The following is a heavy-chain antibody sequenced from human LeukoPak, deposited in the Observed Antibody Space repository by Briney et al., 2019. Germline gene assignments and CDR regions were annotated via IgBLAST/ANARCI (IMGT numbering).Heavy chain of an antibody. D-gene: IGHD3-10*01. V-gene: IGHV3-53*01. CDR2: IHSGGTT. CDR1: GFTVSTNY. CDR3: ARDGYHGSGSLFDY. J-gene: IGHJ4*02. Sequence: GGSLRLSCAASGFTVSTNYMSWVRQAPGKGLEWVSVIHSGGTTYYADSVKGRFTVSRGNSKNTLYLQMNSLRVEDTAVYYCARDGYHGSGSLFDYWGQGTLVTVSS.